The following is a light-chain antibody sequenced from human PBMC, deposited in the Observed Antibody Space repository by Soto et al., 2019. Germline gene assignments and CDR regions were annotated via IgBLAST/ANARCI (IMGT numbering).Light chain of an antibody. CDR3: QQLRLYPST. V-gene: IGKV1-5*01. Sequence: DIQMTQSPATLSASVGDRVTITCRASQSLSNWLAWYQQKPGKAPEVLIYDVSTLQSGVPSRFSGGGSGTEFTLTISSLQPDDFATYYCQQLRLYPSTFGGGTQGGYQ. J-gene: IGKJ4*01. CDR2: DVS. CDR1: QSLSNW.